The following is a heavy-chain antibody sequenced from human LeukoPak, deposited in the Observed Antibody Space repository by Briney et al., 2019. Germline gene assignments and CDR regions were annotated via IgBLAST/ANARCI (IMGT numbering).Heavy chain of an antibody. J-gene: IGHJ6*03. CDR1: GFTVSSNY. CDR3: AKQGRDWLRDYYYYMDV. V-gene: IGHV3-53*01. Sequence: GGSLRLSCAASGFTVSSNYMSWVRQAPGKGLEWVSIIYSGGSTFYADSVKGRFTISRDNSKNTLYLQMNSLRAEDTAVYYCAKQGRDWLRDYYYYMDVWGKGTTVTISS. CDR2: IYSGGST. D-gene: IGHD3-9*01.